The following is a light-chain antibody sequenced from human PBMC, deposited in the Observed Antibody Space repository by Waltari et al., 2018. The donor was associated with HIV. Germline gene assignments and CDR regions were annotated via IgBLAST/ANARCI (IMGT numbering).Light chain of an antibody. CDR2: DVS. J-gene: IGLJ1*01. V-gene: IGLV2-11*01. Sequence: QSALTQPRSVSGSPGQSVTTPCTGTSSAVAGYNHVSWYHQHPGKAPHLMIYDVSNRPSGVPDRFSGSKSGNTASLTISGLQAEDEADYYCCSYAGSYTYVFGTGTKVTVL. CDR3: CSYAGSYTYV. CDR1: SSAVAGYNH.